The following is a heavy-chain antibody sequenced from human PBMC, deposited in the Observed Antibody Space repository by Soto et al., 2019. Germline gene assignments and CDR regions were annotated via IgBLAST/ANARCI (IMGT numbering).Heavy chain of an antibody. CDR2: ISAYNGNT. CDR1: GYTFTSYG. CDR3: ARDWVVRGVIFFDY. V-gene: IGHV1-18*01. J-gene: IGHJ4*02. D-gene: IGHD3-10*01. Sequence: ASVQVSCKASGYTFTSYGISWVRQAPGQGLEWMGWISAYNGNTNYAQKLQGRVTMTTDTSTSTAYMELRSLRSDDTAVYYCARDWVVRGVIFFDYWGQGTLVTVSS.